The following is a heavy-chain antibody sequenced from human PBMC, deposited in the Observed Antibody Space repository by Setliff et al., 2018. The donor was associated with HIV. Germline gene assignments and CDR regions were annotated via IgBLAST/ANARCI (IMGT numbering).Heavy chain of an antibody. V-gene: IGHV1-2*02. D-gene: IGHD7-27*01. CDR1: GYIFTDYF. J-gene: IGHJ4*02. Sequence: ASVKVSCKASGYIFTDYFIHWVRQAPGQGLEWMGWISPDNANTRISQRFRGSVTMTRDRSINTAYMELSGLRSDDTAMYYCARQLSNSLDYWGQGTLVTVSS. CDR2: ISPDNANT. CDR3: ARQLSNSLDY.